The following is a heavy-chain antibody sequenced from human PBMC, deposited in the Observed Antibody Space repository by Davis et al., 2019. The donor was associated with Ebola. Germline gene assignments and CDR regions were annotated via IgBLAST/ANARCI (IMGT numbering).Heavy chain of an antibody. CDR3: VKDMAIVEVPGVILFDY. CDR2: RRRYGGTT. D-gene: IGHD2-2*02. J-gene: IGHJ4*02. V-gene: IGHV3-64D*06. CDR1: GFTFSNHA. Sequence: GESLKISCSASGFTFSNHAMHWVRQTPGKGLEYVAGRRRYGGTTYYADSVRGRFTISRDNSKNMLYLHMGSLRPEATAVYYCVKDMAIVEVPGVILFDYWGQGTVVTVSS.